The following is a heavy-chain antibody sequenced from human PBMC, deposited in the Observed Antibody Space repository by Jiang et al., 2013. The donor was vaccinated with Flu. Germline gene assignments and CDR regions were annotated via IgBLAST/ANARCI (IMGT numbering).Heavy chain of an antibody. V-gene: IGHV5-51*01. Sequence: IYPDDSDTRYSPSFQGPVTMSADKSINTAYLQWSSLKASDTAMYFCVRHVSLATTGTDHRYFDFWGRGTLVTVSS. CDR3: VRHVSLATTGTDHRYFDF. J-gene: IGHJ2*01. D-gene: IGHD1-1*01. CDR2: IYPDDSDT.